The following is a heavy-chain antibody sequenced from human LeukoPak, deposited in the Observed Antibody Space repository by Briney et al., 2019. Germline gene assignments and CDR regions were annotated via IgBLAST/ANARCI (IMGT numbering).Heavy chain of an antibody. Sequence: SETLSLTCTVSGGSISSNSSYWGWLRQPPGMGLEWIGTIYFSGSTYYNPSLKSRVTVSVDTSKNQFSLKVTSVAAADTAVYYCARFESSAYGIDVWGRGTLGTVSS. D-gene: IGHD3-22*01. CDR2: IYFSGST. CDR3: ARFESSAYGIDV. V-gene: IGHV4-39*01. CDR1: GGSISSNSSY. J-gene: IGHJ2*01.